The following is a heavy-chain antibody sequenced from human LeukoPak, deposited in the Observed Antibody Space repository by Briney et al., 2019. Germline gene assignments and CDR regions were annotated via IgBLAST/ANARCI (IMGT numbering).Heavy chain of an antibody. D-gene: IGHD6-13*01. CDR3: ASHSSSWVYYYMDV. Sequence: PGGSLRLSXAASGFTVRSNYMSWVRQAPGKGLEWVSVIYSGGSTYYADSVKGRFTISRDNSKNTLYLQMNSLRAEDTAVYYCASHSSSWVYYYMDVWGKGTTVTVSS. V-gene: IGHV3-66*02. CDR2: IYSGGST. CDR1: GFTVRSNY. J-gene: IGHJ6*03.